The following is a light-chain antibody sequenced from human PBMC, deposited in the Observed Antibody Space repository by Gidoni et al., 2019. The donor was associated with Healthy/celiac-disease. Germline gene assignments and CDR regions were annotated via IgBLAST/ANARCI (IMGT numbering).Light chain of an antibody. Sequence: SVLTQPPSSSATPGQRVTISGSGSSSNIGSNTVNWYQPPPGTAPKLLIYSNNQRPSGVPDRFSGSKSGTSAALAISGLQSEDEADYYCAAWDDSLNGPVFGGGTKLTVL. CDR1: SSNIGSNT. CDR3: AAWDDSLNGPV. J-gene: IGLJ3*02. V-gene: IGLV1-44*01. CDR2: SNN.